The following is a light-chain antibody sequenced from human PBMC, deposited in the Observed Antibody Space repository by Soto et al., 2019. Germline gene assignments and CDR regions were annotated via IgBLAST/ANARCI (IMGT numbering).Light chain of an antibody. CDR2: DAS. J-gene: IGKJ4*01. CDR3: KQYDNYPLT. CDR1: QTIRSW. Sequence: DIQMTQSPSTLSASVGDRVTITCRASQTIRSWLAWYQQKPGTAPKFLIYDASTLESGVPSRFSGSGSGTEFTLTIRSLQPDDFATYYCKQYDNYPLTFGGGTKVDIK. V-gene: IGKV1-5*01.